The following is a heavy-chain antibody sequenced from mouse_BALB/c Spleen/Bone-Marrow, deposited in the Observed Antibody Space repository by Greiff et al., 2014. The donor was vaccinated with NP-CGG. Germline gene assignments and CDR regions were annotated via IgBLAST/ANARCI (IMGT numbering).Heavy chain of an antibody. V-gene: IGHV3-5*02. J-gene: IGHJ2*01. D-gene: IGHD2-1*01. CDR2: IYYSGTI. CDR3: ARYGNYFDY. CDR1: GISITTGNYR. Sequence: EVMLVESGPGLVKPSQTVSLTCTVTGISITTGNYRWSWIRQFPGNKLEWIGYIYYSGTITYNPSLTSRTTITRDTSENQFFLEMNSLTAEDTATYYCARYGNYFDYWGQGTTLTVSS.